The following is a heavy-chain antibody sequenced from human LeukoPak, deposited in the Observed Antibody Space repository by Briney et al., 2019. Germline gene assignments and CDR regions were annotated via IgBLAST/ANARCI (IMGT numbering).Heavy chain of an antibody. V-gene: IGHV4-34*01. Sequence: SETLSLTCAVYGGSFSGYYWSWIRQPPGKGLEWIGEINHSGSTNYNPSLKSRVTISVDTSKNQFSLKLSSVTAADTAVYYCARGPFVVVTATNYNWFDPWGQGTLVTVSS. J-gene: IGHJ5*02. D-gene: IGHD2-21*02. CDR3: ARGPFVVVTATNYNWFDP. CDR1: GGSFSGYY. CDR2: INHSGST.